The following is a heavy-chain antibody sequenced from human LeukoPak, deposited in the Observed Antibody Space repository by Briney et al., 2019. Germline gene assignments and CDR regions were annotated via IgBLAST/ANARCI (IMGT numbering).Heavy chain of an antibody. CDR2: SGSGGDT. J-gene: IGHJ4*02. CDR3: AKARGATYGTYYFDY. CDR1: GFTFSSYA. D-gene: IGHD4/OR15-4a*01. Sequence: GGSLRLSCAASGFTFSSYAMNWVRQAPGKGLEWVSISGSGGDTYYADSVKGRFTISRDNSKNTLYLQMNGLRAEDTAVYYCAKARGATYGTYYFDYWGQGTLVTVSS. V-gene: IGHV3-23*01.